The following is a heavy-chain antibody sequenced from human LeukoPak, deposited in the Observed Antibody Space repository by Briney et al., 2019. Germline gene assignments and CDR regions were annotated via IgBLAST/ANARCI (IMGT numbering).Heavy chain of an antibody. J-gene: IGHJ6*02. CDR2: IRYDGTNK. CDR1: GFTFSNYG. Sequence: PGGSLRLSCAASGFTFSNYGIHWVRQAPGKGLEWVAFIRYDGTNKYYAGSVKGRFTISRDNSKNTLYLQMNSLRAEDTAVYYCAKERRPYDYVWGSYRLSCYYNGMDVWGQGTTVTVSS. CDR3: AKERRPYDYVWGSYRLSCYYNGMDV. V-gene: IGHV3-30*02. D-gene: IGHD3-16*02.